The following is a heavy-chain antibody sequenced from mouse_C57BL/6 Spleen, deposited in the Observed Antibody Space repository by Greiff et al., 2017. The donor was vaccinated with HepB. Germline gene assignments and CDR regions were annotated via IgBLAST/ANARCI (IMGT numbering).Heavy chain of an antibody. CDR2: ISYDGSN. Sequence: EVKLQESGPGLVKPSQSLSLTCSVTGYSITSGYYWNWIRQFPGNKLEWMGYISYDGSNNYNPSLKNRISITRDTSKNQFFLKLNSVTTEDTATYYCARNYGSYFDVWGTGTTVTVSS. CDR3: ARNYGSYFDV. D-gene: IGHD1-1*01. V-gene: IGHV3-6*01. CDR1: GYSITSGYY. J-gene: IGHJ1*03.